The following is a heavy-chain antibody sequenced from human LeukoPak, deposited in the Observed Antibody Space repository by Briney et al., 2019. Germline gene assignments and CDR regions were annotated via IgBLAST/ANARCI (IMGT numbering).Heavy chain of an antibody. CDR3: ARVYSSSWYGYFDY. CDR1: GYTLTSYA. D-gene: IGHD6-13*01. Sequence: ASVTVSCTASGYTLTSYAMHWVRQAPGQRLEWMGWINAGNGNTKYSQKFQGRVTITRDTSASTAYMELSSLRSEDTAVYYCARVYSSSWYGYFDYWGQGTLVTVSS. V-gene: IGHV1-3*01. J-gene: IGHJ4*02. CDR2: INAGNGNT.